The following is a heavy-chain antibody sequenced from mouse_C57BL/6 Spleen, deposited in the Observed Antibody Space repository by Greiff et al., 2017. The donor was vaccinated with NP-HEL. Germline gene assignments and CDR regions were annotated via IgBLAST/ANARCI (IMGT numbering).Heavy chain of an antibody. J-gene: IGHJ4*01. D-gene: IGHD2-4*01. CDR3: ARRYDYEAMDY. CDR2: ISSGGSYT. Sequence: EVKLMESGGDLVKPGGSLKLSCAASGFTFSSYGMSWVRQTPDKRLEWVATISSGGSYTYYPDSVKGRFTISRDNAKNTLYLQMSSLKSEDTAMYYCARRYDYEAMDYWGQGTSVTVSS. CDR1: GFTFSSYG. V-gene: IGHV5-6*02.